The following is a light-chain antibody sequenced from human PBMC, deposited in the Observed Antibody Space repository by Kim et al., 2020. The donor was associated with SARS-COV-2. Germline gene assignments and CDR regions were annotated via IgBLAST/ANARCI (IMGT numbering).Light chain of an antibody. Sequence: EIVLTQSPATLSLSPGERATLSCRASQSVSIYLAWYQQKPGQAPRLLIYDASNRATGIPARFSGSGSGTDFTLTISSLEPEDFAVYYCQRRSNWPQTTFGGGTKVDIK. CDR2: DAS. CDR1: QSVSIY. V-gene: IGKV3-11*01. J-gene: IGKJ4*01. CDR3: QRRSNWPQTT.